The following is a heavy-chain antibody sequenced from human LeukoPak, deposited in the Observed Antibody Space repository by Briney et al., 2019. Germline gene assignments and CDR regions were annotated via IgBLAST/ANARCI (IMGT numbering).Heavy chain of an antibody. V-gene: IGHV3-21*01. CDR3: AGVPSFWTGYYVDY. CDR2: ISKSSSHI. D-gene: IGHD3/OR15-3a*01. Sequence: GGSLRLSCSASGFSFSDYAMNWVRQAPGKGLEWVSSISKSSSHIFYADSVKGRFTVSRDNAENSLYPQMNSLRAEDTAVYYCAGVPSFWTGYYVDYWGNGTLVIVSS. J-gene: IGHJ4*01. CDR1: GFSFSDYA.